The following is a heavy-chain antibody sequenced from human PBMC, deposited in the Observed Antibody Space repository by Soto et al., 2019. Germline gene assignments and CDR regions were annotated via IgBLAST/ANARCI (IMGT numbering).Heavy chain of an antibody. Sequence: NPGGSLRLSCAASGFTFSSFRMNWVRQGPGKGLEWVSSISSSSGFIYYADSVKGRFTISRDNAKNSLYLQMNSLRVEDTAVYYCARGDNWSDEASDYWGQGTLVTVSS. J-gene: IGHJ4*02. CDR3: ARGDNWSDEASDY. V-gene: IGHV3-21*01. CDR1: GFTFSSFR. CDR2: ISSSSGFI. D-gene: IGHD1-1*01.